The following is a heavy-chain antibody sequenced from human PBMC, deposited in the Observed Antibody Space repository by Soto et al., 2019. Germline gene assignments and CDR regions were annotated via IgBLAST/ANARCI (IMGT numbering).Heavy chain of an antibody. CDR2: ISGYNGNT. Sequence: QLQLVQSGAEVKKPGASVKVSCKASGYMFSHYGINWVRQAPGQGLEWVAWISGYNGNTNYAQKFQGRVTMIMDSSTNTAYMELRSLTSDDTAVYYCARDLLPMTGTANDAFDIWGQGTMVTVSS. CDR3: ARDLLPMTGTANDAFDI. J-gene: IGHJ3*02. D-gene: IGHD1-1*01. CDR1: GYMFSHYG. V-gene: IGHV1-18*04.